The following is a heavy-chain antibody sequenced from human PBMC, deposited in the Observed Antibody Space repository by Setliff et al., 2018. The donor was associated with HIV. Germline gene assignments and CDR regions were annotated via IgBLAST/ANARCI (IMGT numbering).Heavy chain of an antibody. CDR2: INHSGST. CDR3: AAAEGQGPWYFFDN. J-gene: IGHJ4*02. Sequence: SETLSLTCAVYGGSLSGYHWSWIRQSPEKGLEWIGEINHSGSTNYNPSLKRRLTISVDTSKNQFSLSLSSVTATDTALYFCAAAEGQGPWYFFDNWGQGTQVTVSS. CDR1: GGSLSGYH. D-gene: IGHD6-13*01. V-gene: IGHV4-34*01.